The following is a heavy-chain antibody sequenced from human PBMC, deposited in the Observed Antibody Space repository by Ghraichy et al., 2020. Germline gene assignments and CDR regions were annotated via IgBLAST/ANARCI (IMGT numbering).Heavy chain of an antibody. Sequence: GGSLRLSCAASGFTFSSYWMHWVRQAPGKGLVWVSRINSDGSSTSYADSVKGRFTISRDNAKNTLYLQMNSLRAEDTAVYYCARSYDFWSGYPSYWGQGTLVTVSS. CDR2: INSDGSST. J-gene: IGHJ4*02. V-gene: IGHV3-74*01. CDR3: ARSYDFWSGYPSY. D-gene: IGHD3-3*01. CDR1: GFTFSSYW.